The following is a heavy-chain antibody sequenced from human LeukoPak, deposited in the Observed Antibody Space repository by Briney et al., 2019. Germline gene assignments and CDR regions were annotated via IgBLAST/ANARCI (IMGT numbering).Heavy chain of an antibody. D-gene: IGHD2-2*01. CDR1: GYTFTSYG. CDR2: ISAYNGNT. Sequence: ASVKVSCKASGYTFTSYGISWVRQAPGQGLEWMGWISAYNGNTNYAQKLQGRVTMTTDTSTSTAYMELRSLRSDDTAVYYCARVGVPAAASYYYYHMDVWGKGTTVTVSS. J-gene: IGHJ6*03. CDR3: ARVGVPAAASYYYYHMDV. V-gene: IGHV1-18*01.